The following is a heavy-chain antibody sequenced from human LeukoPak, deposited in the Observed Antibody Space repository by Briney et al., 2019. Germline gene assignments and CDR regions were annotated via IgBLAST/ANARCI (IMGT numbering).Heavy chain of an antibody. J-gene: IGHJ4*02. CDR3: ARAVSVSSYYFDC. Sequence: GGSLRLSCAASGFIFSDYYMSWIRQAPGKGLEWISYISSSSSYTNYVDSVKGRFTISRDNAKNSLYLKMNSLRAEDTAVYYCARAVSVSSYYFDCWGQGTLVTVSS. CDR1: GFIFSDYY. D-gene: IGHD5/OR15-5a*01. CDR2: ISSSSSYT. V-gene: IGHV3-11*05.